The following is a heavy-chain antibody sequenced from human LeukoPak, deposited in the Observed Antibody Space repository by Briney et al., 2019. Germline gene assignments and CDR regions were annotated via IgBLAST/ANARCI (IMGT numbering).Heavy chain of an antibody. V-gene: IGHV4-59*01. CDR1: GGSISSYY. CDR2: IYYSGST. CDR3: ARAQGGYDAYYFDY. D-gene: IGHD5-12*01. Sequence: PSETLSLTCTVSGGSISSYYWSWIRQPPGKGLEWIGYIYYSGSTNYNPSLKSRVTISVDTSKNQFSLKLSSVTAADTAVYYCARAQGGYDAYYFDYWGQGTLVTVSS. J-gene: IGHJ4*02.